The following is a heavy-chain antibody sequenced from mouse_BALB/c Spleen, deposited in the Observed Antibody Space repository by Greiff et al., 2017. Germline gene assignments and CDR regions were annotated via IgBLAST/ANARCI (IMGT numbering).Heavy chain of an antibody. J-gene: IGHJ4*01. CDR3: ARYYGSSYDAMDY. CDR2: INSNGGST. Sequence: EVKLMESGGGLVKPGGSLKLSCAASGFTFSSYYMSWVRQTPEKRLELVAAINSNGGSTYYPDTVKGRFTISRDNAKNTLYLQMSSLKSEDTALYYCARYYGSSYDAMDYWGQGTSVTVSS. V-gene: IGHV5-6-2*01. CDR1: GFTFSSYY. D-gene: IGHD1-1*01.